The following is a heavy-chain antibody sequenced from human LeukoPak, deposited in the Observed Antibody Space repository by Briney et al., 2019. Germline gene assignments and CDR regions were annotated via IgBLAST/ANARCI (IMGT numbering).Heavy chain of an antibody. D-gene: IGHD3-22*01. V-gene: IGHV1-18*01. Sequence: VASVRVSCTASGYTFSSYGISWVRQAPRQGLEWMGWISAYNGNANYAQRLQGRVTMTTATSTSTAYMELRSLRSDDTAGNYCARANYYEPKLSGMDVWGQGTTVTASS. CDR2: ISAYNGNA. J-gene: IGHJ6*02. CDR3: ARANYYEPKLSGMDV. CDR1: GYTFSSYG.